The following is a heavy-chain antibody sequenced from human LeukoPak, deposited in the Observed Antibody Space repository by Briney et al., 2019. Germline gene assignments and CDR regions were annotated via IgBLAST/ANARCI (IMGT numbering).Heavy chain of an antibody. CDR2: SHHSGSH. CDR3: ARAYDSSRFASDN. Sequence: SQTLSLTCTVSGGSLSSSGYYWSWIRHRPGKLGEWIGYSHHSGSHHSHPSLEPSLKRRLTISVDTHKKQISQKLNSVTAADTALFYCARAYDSSRFASDNWGQPTLATVSS. V-gene: IGHV4-31*03. D-gene: IGHD3-22*01. CDR1: GGSLSSSGYY. J-gene: IGHJ4*02.